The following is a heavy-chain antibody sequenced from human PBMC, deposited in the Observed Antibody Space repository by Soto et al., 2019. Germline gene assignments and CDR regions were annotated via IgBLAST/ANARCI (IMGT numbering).Heavy chain of an antibody. CDR3: ARDRRCSSTSCYFDY. CDR1: GFTFSSYS. V-gene: IGHV3-21*01. Sequence: VQLVESGGGLVKPGGSLRLSCAASGFTFSSYSMNWVRQAPGKGLEWASSISSSSSYIYYADSVKGRFTISRDNAKNSLYLQMNSLRAEDTAVYYCARDRRCSSTSCYFDYWGQGTLVTVSS. CDR2: ISSSSSYI. D-gene: IGHD2-2*01. J-gene: IGHJ4*02.